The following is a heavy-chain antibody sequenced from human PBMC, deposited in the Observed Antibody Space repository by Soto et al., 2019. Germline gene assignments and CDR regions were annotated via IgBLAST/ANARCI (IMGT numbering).Heavy chain of an antibody. J-gene: IGHJ4*02. CDR2: LYYSGST. CDR1: GGSISSSSYY. CDR3: VGSGYSPFHY. V-gene: IGHV4-39*01. D-gene: IGHD3-22*01. Sequence: QLQLQESGPGLVKPSETLSLTCTVSGGSISSSSYYWGWIRQPPGKGLEWIGSLYYSGSTYYNPVLKSRVTIPVDTAKNQFSLKLSSVTGADTAVYYCVGSGYSPFHYRGQGTPVNVSS.